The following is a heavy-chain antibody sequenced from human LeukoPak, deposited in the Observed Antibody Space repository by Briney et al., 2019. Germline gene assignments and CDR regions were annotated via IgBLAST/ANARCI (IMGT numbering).Heavy chain of an antibody. V-gene: IGHV1-46*01. D-gene: IGHD6-19*01. CDR3: ARFAVHRRITVAGQFGLDY. CDR1: GYTFTSYY. J-gene: IGHJ4*02. CDR2: IDPSDGST. Sequence: GASVKVSCKASGYTFTSYYMHWVRQAPGQGLEWMGIIDPSDGSTSYAQKFQGRVTMTRDTSASTVYMELSSLRSEDTAVYYCARFAVHRRITVAGQFGLDYWGQGTLVSLSS.